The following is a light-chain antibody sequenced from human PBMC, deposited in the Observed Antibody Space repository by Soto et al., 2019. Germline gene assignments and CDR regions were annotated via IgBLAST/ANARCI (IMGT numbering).Light chain of an antibody. Sequence: QSMLPHPPAVSSAPGQKVTISCSGSSSNIGNNYVSWYQQLPGTAPKLLIYDNNKRPSGIPDRFSGSKSGTSATLGITGLQTGDEADYYCGTWDSSLSEGVFGGGTKVTVL. CDR3: GTWDSSLSEGV. V-gene: IGLV1-51*01. CDR2: DNN. CDR1: SSNIGNNY. J-gene: IGLJ3*02.